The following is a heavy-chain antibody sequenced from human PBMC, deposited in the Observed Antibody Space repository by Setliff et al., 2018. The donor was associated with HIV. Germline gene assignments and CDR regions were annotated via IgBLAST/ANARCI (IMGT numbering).Heavy chain of an antibody. CDR2: INHSGRI. CDR3: ARGYSSSYYFDY. J-gene: IGHJ4*02. CDR1: GGSFSGYY. D-gene: IGHD6-13*01. Sequence: PSETLSLTCAVYGGSFSGYYWSWIRQPPGKGLEWIGEINHSGRINCNPSLKSRVTVSVDTYKNQFSLKLSFVTAADTAVYYCARGYSSSYYFDYWGQGTLVTVSS. V-gene: IGHV4-34*01.